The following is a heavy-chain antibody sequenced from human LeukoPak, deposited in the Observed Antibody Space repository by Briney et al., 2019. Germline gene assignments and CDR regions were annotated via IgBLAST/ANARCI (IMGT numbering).Heavy chain of an antibody. D-gene: IGHD3-22*01. CDR1: GYTFTAFH. V-gene: IGHV3-30*18. J-gene: IGHJ4*02. CDR3: AKVMFYYYDSSGLYFDY. Sequence: SCKASGYTFTAFHIHWVRQAPGKGLEWVAVISYDGTYKYYADSVKGRFTVSRDNSKNTLYLQMNSLRAEDTAVYYCAKVMFYYYDSSGLYFDYWGQGTLVTVSS. CDR2: ISYDGTYK.